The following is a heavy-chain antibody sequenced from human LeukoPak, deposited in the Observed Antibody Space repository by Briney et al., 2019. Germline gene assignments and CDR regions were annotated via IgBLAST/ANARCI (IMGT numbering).Heavy chain of an antibody. CDR1: GFTFRNYA. D-gene: IGHD3-16*01. CDR3: AKEMSWAFSAFDS. CDR2: ISSSGDST. V-gene: IGHV3-23*01. J-gene: IGHJ4*02. Sequence: GGSLRLSCAASGFTFRNYAMSWVRQAPGKGLEWVSVISSSGDSTYYADSVKGRFTISRDNSKNTVFLHMNSLRAEDTALYYCAKEMSWAFSAFDSWGQGTLVAVSS.